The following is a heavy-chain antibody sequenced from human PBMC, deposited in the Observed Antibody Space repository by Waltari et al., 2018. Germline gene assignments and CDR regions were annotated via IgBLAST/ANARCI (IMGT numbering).Heavy chain of an antibody. CDR2: ISWKSGSI. J-gene: IGHJ4*02. Sequence: EVQLVESGGGLVQPGRSLRLSCAASGFTFDDYAMHWVRQAPGKGLEWVSGISWKSGSIGYADAVKGRFTISRDNAKNSLYLQMNSLRAEDTALYYCAKDDSSGPYLGYFDYWGQGTLVTVSS. CDR3: AKDDSSGPYLGYFDY. V-gene: IGHV3-9*01. D-gene: IGHD3-22*01. CDR1: GFTFDDYA.